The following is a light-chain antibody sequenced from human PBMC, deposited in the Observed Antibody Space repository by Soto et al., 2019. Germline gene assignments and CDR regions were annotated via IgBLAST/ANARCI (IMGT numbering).Light chain of an antibody. CDR2: RNN. Sequence: QSVLTQQPSASGTPGQRVTISCSGSISNIGSNPVYWHQQLPGTAPKLLIFRNNQRPSGVPDRFSDSKSGTSASLAISGLGSEDEADYFCAAGDDIISVYVRGTGNK. CDR3: AAGDDIISVYV. J-gene: IGLJ1*01. V-gene: IGLV1-47*01. CDR1: ISNIGSNP.